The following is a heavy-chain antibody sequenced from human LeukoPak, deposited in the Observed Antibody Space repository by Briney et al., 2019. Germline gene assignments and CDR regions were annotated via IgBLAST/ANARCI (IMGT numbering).Heavy chain of an antibody. V-gene: IGHV4-34*01. J-gene: IGHJ4*02. CDR3: ARGRSVGATRLGY. Sequence: SETLSLTCAVYGGSFSGYYWSWIRQPPGKGLEWIGEINHSGSTNYNPSLKSRVTISVDTPKNQFSLKLSSVTAADTAVYYCARGRSVGATRLGYWGQGTLVTVSS. D-gene: IGHD1-26*01. CDR1: GGSFSGYY. CDR2: INHSGST.